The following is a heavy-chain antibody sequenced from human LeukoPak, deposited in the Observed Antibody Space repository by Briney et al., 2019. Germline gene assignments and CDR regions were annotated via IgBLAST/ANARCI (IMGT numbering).Heavy chain of an antibody. V-gene: IGHV3-23*01. J-gene: IGHJ4*02. Sequence: GGSLRLSCAASGFTFCSYAMRWARQAPGKGLECVSDISGGGGSTYYADSVNGRFTISRDNSKNTLYLQMNSLRAEDTAVYYCAKDQEVSSGWYRGYDYWGQGTLVTVSS. CDR1: GFTFCSYA. CDR3: AKDQEVSSGWYRGYDY. CDR2: ISGGGGST. D-gene: IGHD6-19*01.